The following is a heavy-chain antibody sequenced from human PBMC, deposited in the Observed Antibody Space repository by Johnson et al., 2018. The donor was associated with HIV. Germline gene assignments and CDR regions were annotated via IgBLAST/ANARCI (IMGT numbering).Heavy chain of an antibody. CDR3: ARDSWPSSPDAFDL. V-gene: IGHV3-7*05. CDR2: IKEDGREK. Sequence: VQLVESGGGLVQPGGSLRLSCVASGFTFSGYWMTWVRQAPGKGLEWVANIKEDGREKYYVDSVKGRFTISRDNAKNSLYLQMNSPRAEDTAVYYCARDSWPSSPDAFDLWGQGTMVTVSS. CDR1: GFTFSGYW. J-gene: IGHJ3*01.